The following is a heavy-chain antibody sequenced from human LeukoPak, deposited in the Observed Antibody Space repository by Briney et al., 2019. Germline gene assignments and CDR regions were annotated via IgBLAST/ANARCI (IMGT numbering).Heavy chain of an antibody. D-gene: IGHD2-2*01. V-gene: IGHV3-30*02. J-gene: IGHJ4*02. Sequence: GGSLRLSCAASGFTFSSYGMHWVRQAPGKGLEWVAFIRYDGSNKYYADSVKGRFTISRDNSKNTLYLQMNSLRAEDTAVYYCAKGVSRSSSTSCYDYWGQGTLVTVSS. CDR2: IRYDGSNK. CDR3: AKGVSRSSSTSCYDY. CDR1: GFTFSSYG.